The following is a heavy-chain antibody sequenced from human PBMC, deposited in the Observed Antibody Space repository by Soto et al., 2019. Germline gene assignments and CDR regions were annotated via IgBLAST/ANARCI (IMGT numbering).Heavy chain of an antibody. J-gene: IGHJ4*02. CDR2: AYHNGLT. CDR1: GDSVTSNVW. Sequence: AETLSLTCAVSGDSVTSNVWWSFVRQPPGKGLEWIGEAYHNGLTDYNPSLKSRVTMPVDTSKNEFSLKLTSLTAADTAIYYCARDAAVPGESDRFDYWGQGTLVTVSS. V-gene: IGHV4-4*02. D-gene: IGHD6-19*01. CDR3: ARDAAVPGESDRFDY.